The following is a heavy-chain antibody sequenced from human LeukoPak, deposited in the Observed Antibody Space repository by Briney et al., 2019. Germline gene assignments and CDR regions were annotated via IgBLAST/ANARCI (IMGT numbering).Heavy chain of an antibody. CDR2: IYPGDSDT. CDR1: GYSFTSYW. CDR3: ARPYSSGWYMTSDAFDI. J-gene: IGHJ3*02. V-gene: IGHV5-51*01. D-gene: IGHD6-19*01. Sequence: GESLKISCKGSGYSFTSYWIGWVRQMPGKGLEWMGIIYPGDSDTRYSPSFQGQVTISADKSISTAYLQWSSLKASDTAMYYCARPYSSGWYMTSDAFDIWGQGTMVTVSS.